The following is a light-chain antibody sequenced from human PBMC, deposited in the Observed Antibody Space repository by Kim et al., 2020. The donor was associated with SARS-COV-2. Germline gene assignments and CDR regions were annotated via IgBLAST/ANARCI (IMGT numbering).Light chain of an antibody. CDR3: QQLNSYPLT. CDR1: QGIYSY. Sequence: AAVGDRVTITCRASQGIYSYLAWYQQKPGKAPKLLIYAASTLQGGVPSRFSGSGSGTEFTLTISSLQPEDVAIYYCQQLNSYPLTFGGGTKVDIK. CDR2: AAS. J-gene: IGKJ4*01. V-gene: IGKV1-9*01.